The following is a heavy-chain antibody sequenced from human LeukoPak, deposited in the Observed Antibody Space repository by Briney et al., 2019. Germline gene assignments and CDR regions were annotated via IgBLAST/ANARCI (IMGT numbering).Heavy chain of an antibody. Sequence: SETLSLTFTVSGGSISSYYWSWIRQPPGKGLEWIGYMYYSGSTNYNPSLKSRVTISVDTSKNQFSLKLSSVTAADTAVYYCARGPPYSSSWYWGWFDPWGQGTLVTVSS. CDR1: GGSISSYY. CDR2: MYYSGST. CDR3: ARGPPYSSSWYWGWFDP. D-gene: IGHD6-13*01. J-gene: IGHJ5*02. V-gene: IGHV4-59*01.